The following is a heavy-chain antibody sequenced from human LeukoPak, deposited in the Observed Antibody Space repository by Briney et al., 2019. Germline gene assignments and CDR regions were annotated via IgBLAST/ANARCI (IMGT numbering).Heavy chain of an antibody. CDR2: ISAYNGNT. CDR1: GYTFTSYG. D-gene: IGHD5-18*01. V-gene: IGHV1-18*01. CDR3: ARDLGTGYSCGYFDY. J-gene: IGHJ4*02. Sequence: ASVKVSCKASGYTFTSYGISWVRQAPGQGLEWMGWISAYNGNTNYAQKLQGRVTMTTDTSTSTAYMELRSLRSDDTAVYYCARDLGTGYSCGYFDYWGQGTLVTVSS.